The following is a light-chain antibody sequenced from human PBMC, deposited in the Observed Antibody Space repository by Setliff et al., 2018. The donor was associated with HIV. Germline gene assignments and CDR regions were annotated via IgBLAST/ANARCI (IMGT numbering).Light chain of an antibody. J-gene: IGLJ1*01. Sequence: QSALTQPASVSGSPGQSITISCTGTSSDIGSSNFVSWYQQHPGKAPKVMIYNVDKRPSGVSNRFSGSKSGNTASLTISGLQTEDGADYYCSSYSINNRDVFATGTKVTVL. CDR1: SSDIGSSNF. V-gene: IGLV2-14*03. CDR2: NVD. CDR3: SSYSINNRDV.